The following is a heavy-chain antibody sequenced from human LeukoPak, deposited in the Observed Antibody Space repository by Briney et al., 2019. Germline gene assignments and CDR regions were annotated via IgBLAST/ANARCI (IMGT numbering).Heavy chain of an antibody. CDR1: GGSISSSSHF. V-gene: IGHV4-61*01. CDR3: ARIAAAGTTFDY. CDR2: IYYSGST. J-gene: IGHJ4*02. Sequence: SETLSLTCSVSGGSISSSSHFWSWIRQPPGKGLEWIGYIYYSGSTNYNPSLKSRVTISVDTSKNQFSLKLSSVTAADTAVYYCARIAAAGTTFDYWGQGTLVTVSS. D-gene: IGHD6-13*01.